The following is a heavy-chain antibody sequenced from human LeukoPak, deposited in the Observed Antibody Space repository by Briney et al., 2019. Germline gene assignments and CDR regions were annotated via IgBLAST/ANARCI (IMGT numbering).Heavy chain of an antibody. CDR1: GYTFTSYG. CDR2: TSAYNGNT. D-gene: IGHD2-21*01. CDR3: ASLFAGGGDYYFDY. J-gene: IGHJ4*02. Sequence: ASVKVSCKASGYTFTSYGISWVRQAPGQGLEWMGWTSAYNGNTNYAQKLQGRVTMTTDTSTSTAYMELRSLRSDDTAVYYCASLFAGGGDYYFDYWGQGTLVTVSS. V-gene: IGHV1-18*01.